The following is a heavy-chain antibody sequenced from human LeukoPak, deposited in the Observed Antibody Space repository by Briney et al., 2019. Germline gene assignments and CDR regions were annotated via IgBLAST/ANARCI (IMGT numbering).Heavy chain of an antibody. V-gene: IGHV5-51*01. CDR3: ARQLTVARPYDY. D-gene: IGHD6-19*01. CDR1: GYRFSSYW. J-gene: IGHJ4*02. Sequence: GEALKTSFKGSGYRFSSYWIGWGRPRPGKGLEWMGIIYPAESDTKYSPSFQGQVTISADKSISTAYLQWSSLKASDTAMYYCARQLTVARPYDYWGQGTLVTVSS. CDR2: IYPAESDT.